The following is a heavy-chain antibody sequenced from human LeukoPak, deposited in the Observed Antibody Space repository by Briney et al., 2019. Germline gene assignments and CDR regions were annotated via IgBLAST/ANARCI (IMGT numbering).Heavy chain of an antibody. V-gene: IGHV4-30-4*01. J-gene: IGHJ6*02. CDR2: IYYSGST. CDR1: GGSISSGDYY. D-gene: IGHD2-15*01. Sequence: SETLSLICTVSGGSISSGDYYWSWIRQPPGKGLEWSGYIYYSGSTYYNPSLKSRVTISVDTSKNQFSLKLSSVTAADRAVYYCARDAPPMGGYGMDVWGQGTTVTVSS. CDR3: ARDAPPMGGYGMDV.